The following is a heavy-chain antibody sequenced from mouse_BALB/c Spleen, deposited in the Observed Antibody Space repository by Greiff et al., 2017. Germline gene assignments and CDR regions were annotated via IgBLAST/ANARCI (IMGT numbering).Heavy chain of an antibody. CDR3: VRLRGVAY. CDR1: GFSFTSYD. D-gene: IGHD1-1*01. V-gene: IGHV2-9-2*01. CDR2: IWTGGGT. Sequence: QVQLKESGPGLVAPSQSLSITCTVSGFSFTSYDISWIRQPPGKGLEWLGVIWTGGGTNYNSAFMSRLSISKDNSKSQVFLKMNSLQTDDTAIYYCVRLRGVAYWGQGTLVTVSA. J-gene: IGHJ3*01.